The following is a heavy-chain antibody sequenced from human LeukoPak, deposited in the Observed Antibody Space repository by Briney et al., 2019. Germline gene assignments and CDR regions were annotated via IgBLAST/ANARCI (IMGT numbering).Heavy chain of an antibody. CDR3: ARDGPDYGDYGGDFDY. CDR1: GFTFSNYG. Sequence: PGRSLRLACSASGFTFSNYGMHWVRQAPGKGLEWVAVISHDGSKKYFGDSVKGRFTISRDNSKNTLYLQMNSLRDEDTAVYYCARDGPDYGDYGGDFDYWGQGTLVTVSS. V-gene: IGHV3-30*03. D-gene: IGHD4-17*01. J-gene: IGHJ4*02. CDR2: ISHDGSKK.